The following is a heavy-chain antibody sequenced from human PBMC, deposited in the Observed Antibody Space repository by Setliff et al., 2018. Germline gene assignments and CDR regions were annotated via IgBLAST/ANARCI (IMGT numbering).Heavy chain of an antibody. CDR3: VRDWGDYNDY. J-gene: IGHJ4*02. Sequence: ANISGSSHIISYADSGKGRFTISRDNAKNSLYLQMNSLRAEDTAVYYCVRDWGDYNDYWGQGTLVTVSS. V-gene: IGHV3-48*01. CDR2: ISGSSHII. D-gene: IGHD3-16*01.